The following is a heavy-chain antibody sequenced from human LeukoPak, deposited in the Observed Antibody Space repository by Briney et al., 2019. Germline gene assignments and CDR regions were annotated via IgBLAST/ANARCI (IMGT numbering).Heavy chain of an antibody. V-gene: IGHV3-53*01. CDR1: AFSDNRKY. J-gene: IGHJ4*02. CDR3: ASRHCSGENCYAGPLDF. Sequence: GGSLSLSCLASAFSDNRKYMSWVRQAPGEGRESVSVFYSGGSKYYGASVKGQFPVSSTISKNPLFLKMKILGREKTAVYYWASRHCSGENCYAGPLDFWGQGIQVTVSS. D-gene: IGHD2-8*02. CDR2: FYSGGSK.